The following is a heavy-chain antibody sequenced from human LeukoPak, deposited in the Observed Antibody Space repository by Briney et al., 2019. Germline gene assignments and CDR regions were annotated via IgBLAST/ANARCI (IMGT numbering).Heavy chain of an antibody. J-gene: IGHJ3*02. Sequence: PSETLSLTCTVSGGSISVYYWHWIRQPAGKGLEWIGRIFGSGSTNYNPPLKSRVTMSVDTSKNHFSLNLRYVTAADTAIYYCVRDCSGGSCYPDAFDIWGQGTMVTVSS. CDR1: GGSISVYY. CDR3: VRDCSGGSCYPDAFDI. V-gene: IGHV4-4*07. D-gene: IGHD2-15*01. CDR2: IFGSGST.